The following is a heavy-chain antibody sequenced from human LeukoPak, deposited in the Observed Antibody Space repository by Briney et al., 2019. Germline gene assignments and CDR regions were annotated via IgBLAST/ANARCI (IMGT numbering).Heavy chain of an antibody. D-gene: IGHD3-10*01. V-gene: IGHV3-23*01. CDR1: EFTFSSYA. J-gene: IGHJ4*02. CDR3: AKDLHYGSADY. Sequence: GGSLRLSCTASEFTFSSYAMSWVRQAPGKGLEWVSAISGCGGSTYYADSVKGRFTISRDNAKNTLYLQMNSLRAEDTAVYYCAKDLHYGSADYWGQGTLVTVSS. CDR2: ISGCGGST.